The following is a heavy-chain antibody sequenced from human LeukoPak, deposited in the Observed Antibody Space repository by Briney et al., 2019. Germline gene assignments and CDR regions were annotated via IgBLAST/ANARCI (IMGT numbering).Heavy chain of an antibody. V-gene: IGHV4-31*03. Sequence: SQTLPLTFTVSGGSLSSGGYYWSWIRQPPGKGLEWIGYIYYSGSTYYSPSLKSRVTITVDTSKNQFSLKLSSVTAADTAVYYCARSRREATVVSLDYWGQGTLVTVSS. CDR3: ARSRREATVVSLDY. D-gene: IGHD4-23*01. J-gene: IGHJ4*02. CDR1: GGSLSSGGYY. CDR2: IYYSGST.